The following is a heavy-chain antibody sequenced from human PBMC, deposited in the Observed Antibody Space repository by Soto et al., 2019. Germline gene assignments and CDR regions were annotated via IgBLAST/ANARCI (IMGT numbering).Heavy chain of an antibody. J-gene: IGHJ4*02. CDR2: VDPNGGGS. D-gene: IGHD2-21*01. CDR3: ATWVGCGDFEGFDF. V-gene: IGHV1-2*04. Sequence: QGQLLQSGAEVKKPGASVKVSCKTSGYSFTDYKLHWVRQAPGQGLEWMGWVDPNGGGSNSAQKFQGSVTMTWDTSITTAYLDLTRLTTHDAAPSFCATWVGCGDFEGFDFWGQGPLVSVAS. CDR1: GYSFTDYK.